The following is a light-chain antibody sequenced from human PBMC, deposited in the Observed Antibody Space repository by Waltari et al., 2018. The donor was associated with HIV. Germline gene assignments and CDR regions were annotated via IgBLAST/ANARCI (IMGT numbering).Light chain of an antibody. V-gene: IGLV2-23*02. J-gene: IGLJ2*01. CDR1: SGDVGGLNL. CDR3: CAYAGSTTYVI. CDR2: AVS. Sequence: QSALTHPASVSGSPGQSITISCTGTSGDVGGLNLVSRYQHHPGKAPKHMIYAVSTRPAGVSNRSAGCKSGHTTSLTISGLQAEDEADDYCCAYAGSTTYVIFGGGTKLTVL.